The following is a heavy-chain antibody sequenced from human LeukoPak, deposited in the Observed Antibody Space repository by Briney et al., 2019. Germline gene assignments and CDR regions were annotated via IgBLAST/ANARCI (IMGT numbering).Heavy chain of an antibody. D-gene: IGHD2-15*01. J-gene: IGHJ6*02. Sequence: SETLSLTCTVSGGSISSYYWSWIRQPPGKGLEWIGYIYYSGSTNYNPSLKSRVTISVDTSKNQFSLKLSSVTAADTAVYYCARTDCSGGSCSRLYYYGMDVWGQGTTVTVSS. CDR2: IYYSGST. CDR3: ARTDCSGGSCSRLYYYGMDV. V-gene: IGHV4-59*12. CDR1: GGSISSYY.